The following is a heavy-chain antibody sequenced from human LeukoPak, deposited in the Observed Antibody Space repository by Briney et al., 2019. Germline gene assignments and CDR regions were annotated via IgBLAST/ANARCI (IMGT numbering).Heavy chain of an antibody. Sequence: PSDTLSLTCTVSGRSISSGSYYWGWIRQPPGKGLEWIGSIYYSGSTYYNLSLRSRVTISVDTSKNQFSLRLSSVTAADTAVYFCARLTPPGSFLEYWGQGTLVTVSS. V-gene: IGHV4-39*01. CDR2: IYYSGST. CDR1: GRSISSGSYY. D-gene: IGHD2/OR15-2a*01. J-gene: IGHJ4*02. CDR3: ARLTPPGSFLEY.